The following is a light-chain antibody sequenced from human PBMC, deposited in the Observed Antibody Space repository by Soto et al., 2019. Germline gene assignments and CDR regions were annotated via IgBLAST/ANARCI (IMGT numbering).Light chain of an antibody. Sequence: QSVLTQPPSASGTPGQRVTISCSGSSSTIGSNSVYWHQQLPGTAPKLLIYRNNQRPSGVPDRFSDSKSGTSASLAISGLRSEDEADYYCAAWDDSLSAYVFGTGTQLTVL. CDR1: SSTIGSNS. V-gene: IGLV1-47*01. CDR2: RNN. J-gene: IGLJ1*01. CDR3: AAWDDSLSAYV.